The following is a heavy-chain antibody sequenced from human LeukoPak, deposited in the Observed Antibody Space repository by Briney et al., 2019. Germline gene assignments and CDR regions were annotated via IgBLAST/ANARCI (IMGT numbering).Heavy chain of an antibody. CDR2: IYHSGST. J-gene: IGHJ4*02. V-gene: IGHV4-38-2*02. CDR3: ARVGCSSTSCYFEPLIPY. Sequence: SETLSLTCTVSGYSISSGYYWGWIRQPPGKGLEWIGSIYHSGSTYYNPSLKSRVTISVDTSKNQFSVKLSSVTAADTAVYYCARVGCSSTSCYFEPLIPYWGQGTLITVSS. CDR1: GYSISSGYY. D-gene: IGHD2-2*01.